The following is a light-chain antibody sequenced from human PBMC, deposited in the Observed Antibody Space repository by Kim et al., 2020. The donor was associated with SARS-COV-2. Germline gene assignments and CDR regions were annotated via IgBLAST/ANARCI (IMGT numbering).Light chain of an antibody. CDR2: TNN. CDR3: AAWDDSLNGYVV. J-gene: IGLJ2*01. V-gene: IGLV1-44*01. Sequence: RAPHPCYSTNPNNGRKKLSQFPARPRTAPRLLIYTNNQRPSGVPDRISGSKSATSASLAISGLQSEDEADYYCAAWDDSLNGYVVFGGWTQLTVL. CDR1: NPNNGRKK.